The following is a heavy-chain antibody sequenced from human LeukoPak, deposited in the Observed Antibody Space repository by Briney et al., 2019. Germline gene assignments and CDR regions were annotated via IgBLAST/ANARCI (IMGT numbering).Heavy chain of an antibody. Sequence: GGSLRLSCAASGFTFSSYSMNWVRQAPGKGLEWVSSISSSSSYVYYADSVKGRFTISRDNAKNSLYLQMNSLRAEDTAVYYCARDRRAAAGTIDYWGQGTLVTVSS. V-gene: IGHV3-21*01. CDR1: GFTFSSYS. CDR2: ISSSSSYV. CDR3: ARDRRAAAGTIDY. D-gene: IGHD6-13*01. J-gene: IGHJ4*02.